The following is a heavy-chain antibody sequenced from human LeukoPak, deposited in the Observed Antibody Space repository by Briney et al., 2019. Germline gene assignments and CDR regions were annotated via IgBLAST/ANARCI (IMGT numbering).Heavy chain of an antibody. CDR2: IWYDGSNK. CDR1: GFTFSSYG. D-gene: IGHD3-3*01. CDR3: ARDFMYYDFWSGSYNWFDP. Sequence: GGSLRLSCAASGFTFSSYGMHWVRQAPGKGLEWVAVIWYDGSNKYYADSVKGRFTISRDNAKNSLYLQMNSLRAEDTAVYYCARDFMYYDFWSGSYNWFDPWGQGTLVTVSS. J-gene: IGHJ5*02. V-gene: IGHV3-33*08.